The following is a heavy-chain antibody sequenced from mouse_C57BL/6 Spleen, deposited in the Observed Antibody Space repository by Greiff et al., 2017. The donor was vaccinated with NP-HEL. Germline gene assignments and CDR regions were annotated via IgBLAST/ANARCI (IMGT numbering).Heavy chain of an antibody. Sequence: VQLQQSGAELVKPGASVKLSCTASGFNIKDYYMHWVKQRTEQGLEWIGRIDPEDGETKYVPKFQGKATITADTSSNTAYLQLSSLTSEDTAVYYGARDYGSSYFAYWGQGTLVTVSA. V-gene: IGHV14-2*01. CDR2: IDPEDGET. J-gene: IGHJ3*01. CDR3: ARDYGSSYFAY. D-gene: IGHD1-1*01. CDR1: GFNIKDYY.